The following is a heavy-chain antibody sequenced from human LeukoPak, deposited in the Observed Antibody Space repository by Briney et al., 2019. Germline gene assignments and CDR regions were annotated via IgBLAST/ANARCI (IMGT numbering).Heavy chain of an antibody. Sequence: ASVPVSCTASGYTFTVYYMHWVRQAPGQGLEWMGWINPNSGGTNYAQKFQGRVTMTRDTSISTAYMELSRLRSDDTAVYYYARAPGYTSGGYYFDYWGQGTLVSVSS. CDR2: INPNSGGT. J-gene: IGHJ4*02. CDR3: ARAPGYTSGGYYFDY. D-gene: IGHD6-19*01. CDR1: GYTFTVYY. V-gene: IGHV1-2*02.